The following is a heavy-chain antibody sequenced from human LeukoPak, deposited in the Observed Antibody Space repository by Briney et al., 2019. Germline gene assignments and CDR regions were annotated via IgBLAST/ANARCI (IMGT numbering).Heavy chain of an antibody. V-gene: IGHV3-23*01. CDR3: AKTTIAAAGIPFQH. D-gene: IGHD6-13*01. J-gene: IGHJ1*01. Sequence: PGGSLRLSCAASGFTFSSYAMTWVRQAPGKGLEWVSDINGSGGRTNYADSVKGRFTISRDNSRNTLYLQMNSLRAEDTAVYYCAKTTIAAAGIPFQHWGQGTLVTVSS. CDR2: INGSGGRT. CDR1: GFTFSSYA.